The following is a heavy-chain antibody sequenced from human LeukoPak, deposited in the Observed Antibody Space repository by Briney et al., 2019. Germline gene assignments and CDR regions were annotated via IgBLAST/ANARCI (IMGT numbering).Heavy chain of an antibody. D-gene: IGHD3-10*01. CDR2: IKQDGSEK. J-gene: IGHJ4*02. Sequence: GGSLRLSCAASGFTSSSYWMSWVRQAPGKGLEWVANIKQDGSEKYYVDSVKGRFTISRDSAKNSLYLQMNSLSPEDTAVYYCARYYDSGSSDYFDYWGQGTLVTVSS. CDR3: ARYYDSGSSDYFDY. CDR1: GFTSSSYW. V-gene: IGHV3-7*01.